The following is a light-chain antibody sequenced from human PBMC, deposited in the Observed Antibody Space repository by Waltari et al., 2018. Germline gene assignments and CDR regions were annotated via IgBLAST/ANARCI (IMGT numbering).Light chain of an antibody. Sequence: DIQMTQSPSSLSASVVDRVTITCRASQAISSYLNWYQQQPGKAPKLLIYAASSFQSGVPSRFSGSGSGTDFTLTISSLQPEDFATYYCQQSYSTPLTFGGGTKVEIK. CDR2: AAS. CDR1: QAISSY. V-gene: IGKV1-39*01. CDR3: QQSYSTPLT. J-gene: IGKJ4*01.